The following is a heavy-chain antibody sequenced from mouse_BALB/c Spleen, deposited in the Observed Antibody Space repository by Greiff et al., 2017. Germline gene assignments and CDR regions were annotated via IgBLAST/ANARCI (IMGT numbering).Heavy chain of an antibody. CDR1: GYSITSGYY. J-gene: IGHJ1*01. D-gene: IGHD2-10*02. Sequence: ESGPGLVKPSQSLSLTCSVTGYSITSGYYWNWIRQFPGNKLEWMGYISYDGSNNYNPSLKNRISITRDTSKNQFFLKLNSVTTEDTATYYCARKEYGNFYWYFDVWGAGTTVTVSS. CDR2: ISYDGSN. CDR3: ARKEYGNFYWYFDV. V-gene: IGHV3-6*02.